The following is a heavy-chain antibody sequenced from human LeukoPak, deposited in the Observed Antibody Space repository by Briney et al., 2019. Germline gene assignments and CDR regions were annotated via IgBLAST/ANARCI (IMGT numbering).Heavy chain of an antibody. V-gene: IGHV4-61*02. CDR2: IHRSGSP. J-gene: IGHJ5*02. CDR1: GGSISSGSYY. Sequence: PSQTLSLTCTVSGGSISSGSYYWSWIRQPAGKGLGWSGLIHRSGSPAYTHSVKSRVTISVDTSTNQFSLKLNSVTAADTAVYYCARGRFLVQNHFDPSGQGTLVTVSS. CDR3: ARGRFLVQNHFDP. D-gene: IGHD3-3*01.